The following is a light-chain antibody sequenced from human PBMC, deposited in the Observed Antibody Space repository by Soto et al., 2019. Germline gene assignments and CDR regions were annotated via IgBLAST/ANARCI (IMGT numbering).Light chain of an antibody. J-gene: IGKJ1*01. V-gene: IGKV3-15*01. CDR3: HQYLNWPQA. CDR1: ERVGSY. CDR2: GAS. Sequence: ETVMTQSPATLSVSQGERAPPSCRASERVGSYLAWYQQKPGQAPRLLIYGASARATGVPARFRGSGSGTDFTLIISSLQPEDFAVYYCHQYLNWPQAFGQGTKVEIK.